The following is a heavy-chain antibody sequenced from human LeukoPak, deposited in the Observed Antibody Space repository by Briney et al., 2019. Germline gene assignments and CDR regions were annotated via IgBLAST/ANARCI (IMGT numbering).Heavy chain of an antibody. Sequence: GGSLRLSCVASGFTFNNFAMNWVRQGPGEGLEWVSAISGTGSSTYYADSVKGRFTISRDNSKNTLYLQMSSLRADDTAVYYCARVVASRTQRWLDPYYYYGMDVWGQGTTVTVSS. CDR1: GFTFNNFA. CDR2: ISGTGSST. V-gene: IGHV3-23*01. J-gene: IGHJ6*02. D-gene: IGHD6-19*01. CDR3: ARVVASRTQRWLDPYYYYGMDV.